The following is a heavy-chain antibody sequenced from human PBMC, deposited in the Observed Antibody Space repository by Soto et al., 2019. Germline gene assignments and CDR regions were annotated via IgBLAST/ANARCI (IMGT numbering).Heavy chain of an antibody. CDR3: ARDLIRSSWDPFYFQH. D-gene: IGHD6-13*01. Sequence: GGSLRLSCAASGFTVSSNYMSWVRQAPGKGLEWVSVIYSGGSTYYADSVKGRFTISRDNSKNTLYLQMNSLRAEDTAVYYCARDLIRSSWDPFYFQHWGQGTLVTVSS. CDR2: IYSGGST. V-gene: IGHV3-53*01. CDR1: GFTVSSNY. J-gene: IGHJ1*01.